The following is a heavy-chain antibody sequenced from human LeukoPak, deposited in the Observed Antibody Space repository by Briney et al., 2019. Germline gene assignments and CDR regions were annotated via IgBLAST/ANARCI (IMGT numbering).Heavy chain of an antibody. J-gene: IGHJ4*02. D-gene: IGHD6-19*01. CDR2: IYHSART. V-gene: IGHV4-4*02. CDR3: ARGRVIAVAGWGPWELPPAGHDY. CDR1: GGSISSSNW. Sequence: PSETLSLTCTVSGGSISSSNWWSWVRQPPGKGLEWIGEIYHSARTNYNPSLKSRLTLLVEKSKNQFSLKLNSVTAADTAVYYCARGRVIAVAGWGPWELPPAGHDYWGQGTLVTVSS.